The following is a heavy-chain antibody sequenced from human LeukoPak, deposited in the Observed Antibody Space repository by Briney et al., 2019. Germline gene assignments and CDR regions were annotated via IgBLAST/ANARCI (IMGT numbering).Heavy chain of an antibody. V-gene: IGHV3-53*01. CDR3: ARGYCSSTSCLYYYYYYYMDV. CDR1: GFTVSSNY. D-gene: IGHD2-2*01. CDR2: IYSGGST. Sequence: GGSLRLSCAASGFTVSSNYMSWVRQAPGKGLEWVSVIYSGGSTYYADSVKGRFTISRDNAKNSLYLQMNSLRAEDTAVYYCARGYCSSTSCLYYYYYYYMDVWGKGTTVTISS. J-gene: IGHJ6*03.